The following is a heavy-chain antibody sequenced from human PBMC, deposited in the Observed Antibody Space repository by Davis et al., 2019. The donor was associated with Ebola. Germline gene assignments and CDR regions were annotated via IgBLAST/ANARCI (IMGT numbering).Heavy chain of an antibody. Sequence: MPSETLSLTCSVPGGSISSYYWSWIRQPPGKGLEWIGNIHYSGTTNYNPALKSRVTISVDTSKNQFSLKLSSVTAADTAVYYCERGGVDVWGQGTTVTVSS. J-gene: IGHJ6*02. CDR3: ERGGVDV. CDR1: GGSISSYY. V-gene: IGHV4-59*08. CDR2: IHYSGTT.